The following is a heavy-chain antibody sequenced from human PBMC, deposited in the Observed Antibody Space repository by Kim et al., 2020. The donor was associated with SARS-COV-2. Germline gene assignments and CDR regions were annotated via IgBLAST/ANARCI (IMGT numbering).Heavy chain of an antibody. CDR1: GFTFSSYG. V-gene: IGHV3-23*01. J-gene: IGHJ4*02. Sequence: GGSLRLSCAASGFTFSSYGMSWVRQAPGKGLEWVSAMSDSGDVTASADSVEGRFTISRDNFKNTLFLQMNSLRAEDTAVYYCARRVGSGYFNFEYWGQGTLVTVAS. CDR2: MSDSGDVT. CDR3: ARRVGSGYFNFEY. D-gene: IGHD3-22*01.